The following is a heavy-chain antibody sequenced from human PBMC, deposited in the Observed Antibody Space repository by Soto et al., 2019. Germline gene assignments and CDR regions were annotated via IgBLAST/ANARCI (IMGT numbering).Heavy chain of an antibody. CDR1: GFTVSSNY. V-gene: IGHV3-74*01. J-gene: IGHJ6*02. CDR2: INSDGSST. CDR3: AREGFSYGYGYYYYNGMDV. Sequence: GGSLRLSCAASGFTVSSNYMSWVRQAPGKGLVWVSRINSDGSSTNYADSVKGRFTISRDNAKNTLYLQIDSLRAEDTAVYYCAREGFSYGYGYYYYNGMDVWGQGTTVTVSS. D-gene: IGHD5-18*01.